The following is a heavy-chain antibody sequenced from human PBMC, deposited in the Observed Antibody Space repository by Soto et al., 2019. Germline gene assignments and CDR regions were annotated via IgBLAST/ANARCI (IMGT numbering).Heavy chain of an antibody. CDR3: ATVVMEGHYYGSGSYYTSFDY. CDR1: GYTLTELS. J-gene: IGHJ4*02. CDR2: FDPEDGET. D-gene: IGHD3-10*01. V-gene: IGHV1-24*01. Sequence: QVQLVQSGAEVKKPGASVKVSCKVSGYTLTELSMHWVRQAPGKGLEWMGGFDPEDGETIYAQKFQGRVTMTEDTSTDTAYMELSSLRSEDTAVYYCATVVMEGHYYGSGSYYTSFDYWGQGTLVTVSS.